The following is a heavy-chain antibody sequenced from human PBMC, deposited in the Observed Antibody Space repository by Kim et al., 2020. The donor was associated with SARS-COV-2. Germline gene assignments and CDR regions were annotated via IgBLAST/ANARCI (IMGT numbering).Heavy chain of an antibody. CDR3: AREATHYDSSGYYNDAFDI. Sequence: GRFTISRDNSKNTLYLQMNSLRAEDTAVYYCAREATHYDSSGYYNDAFDIWGQGTMVTVSS. J-gene: IGHJ3*02. D-gene: IGHD3-22*01. V-gene: IGHV3-30*07.